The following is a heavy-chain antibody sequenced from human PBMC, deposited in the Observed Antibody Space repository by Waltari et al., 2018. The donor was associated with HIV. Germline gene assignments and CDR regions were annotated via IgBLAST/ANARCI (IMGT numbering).Heavy chain of an antibody. J-gene: IGHJ4*02. CDR2: INHSGST. V-gene: IGHV4-34*01. D-gene: IGHD6-19*01. CDR1: GGSFSGYY. CDR3: AKRTKTSAVAGAFDY. Sequence: QVQLQQWGAGLLKPSETLSLTCAVYGGSFSGYYWSWIRQPPGKGLEWIGEINHSGSTNYNPSLKSRVTISVDTSKNQFSLKLSSVTAADTAVYYCAKRTKTSAVAGAFDYWGQGTLVTVSS.